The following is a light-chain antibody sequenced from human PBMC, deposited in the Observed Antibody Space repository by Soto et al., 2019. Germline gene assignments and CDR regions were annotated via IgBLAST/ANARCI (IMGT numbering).Light chain of an antibody. Sequence: QSVLTQPPSVSGAPGQRVTISCTGSSSNIGAGYDVHWYQQLPGTAPKLLIYGNTNRLSGVPDRFSGSKSDTSASLAITGLQAKDEADYYCQSYDDSLSCSVFGGGTKLTVL. CDR2: GNT. V-gene: IGLV1-40*01. CDR3: QSYDDSLSCSV. CDR1: SSNIGAGYD. J-gene: IGLJ3*02.